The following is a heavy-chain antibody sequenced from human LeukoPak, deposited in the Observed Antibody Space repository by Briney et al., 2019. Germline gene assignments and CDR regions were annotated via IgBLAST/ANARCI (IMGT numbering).Heavy chain of an antibody. CDR3: ARAAYCTSTSCHFSGYAQRPLDS. Sequence: PGGSLRLSCVASGFTFNTYGIHWVRQAPGKGLEWVAGISRDGTSRDYADSVKGRFTISRDNSKNTLYLQMNSLRTEDTAVYYCARAAYCTSTSCHFSGYAQRPLDSWGQGTLVTVSS. D-gene: IGHD2-2*01. CDR2: ISRDGTSR. V-gene: IGHV3-30*03. J-gene: IGHJ4*02. CDR1: GFTFNTYG.